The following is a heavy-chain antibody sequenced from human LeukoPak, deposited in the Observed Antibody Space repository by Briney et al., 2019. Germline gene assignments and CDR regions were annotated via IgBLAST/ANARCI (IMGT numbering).Heavy chain of an antibody. V-gene: IGHV4-31*03. CDR3: ATYCGGGSCYSDY. Sequence: SQTLSLTCTVSGASISSGGHYWSWIRQHPGKGLEWIGYIYYSGSTSYNPSLKSRITISVDTSKNQFSLKVSSVTAADTAVYYCATYCGGGSCYSDYWGQGTLVTVSS. J-gene: IGHJ4*02. CDR1: GASISSGGHY. D-gene: IGHD2-15*01. CDR2: IYYSGST.